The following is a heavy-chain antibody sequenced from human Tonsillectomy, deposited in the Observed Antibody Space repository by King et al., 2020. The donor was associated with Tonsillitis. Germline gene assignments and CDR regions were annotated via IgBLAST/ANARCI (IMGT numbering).Heavy chain of an antibody. J-gene: IGHJ6*03. CDR2: VYTSAST. D-gene: IGHD4-17*01. CDR3: ARDYDYGDYPPRYYMDV. Sequence: VPLQESGPGLVKPSETLSLTCTVSGGSISTYSWSWIRQPAGKGLEWIGRVYTSASTNYNPSLKSRVTMSVDPSKNQFSLKLSSVTAADTAVYYCARDYDYGDYPPRYYMDVWGKGTTVTVSS. V-gene: IGHV4-4*07. CDR1: GGSISTYS.